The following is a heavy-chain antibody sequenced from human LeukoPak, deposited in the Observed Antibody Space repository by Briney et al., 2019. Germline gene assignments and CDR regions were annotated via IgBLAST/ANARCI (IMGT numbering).Heavy chain of an antibody. J-gene: IGHJ4*02. Sequence: GGSLRLSCAASGFTFSSYAMSWVRQAPGKGLEWVSAISGSGGSTYYADSVKGRFTISGDNSKNTLYLQMNSLRAEDTAVYYCAKAELRSIAAAGINDYWGQGTLVTVSS. CDR3: AKAELRSIAAAGINDY. CDR1: GFTFSSYA. D-gene: IGHD6-13*01. CDR2: ISGSGGST. V-gene: IGHV3-23*01.